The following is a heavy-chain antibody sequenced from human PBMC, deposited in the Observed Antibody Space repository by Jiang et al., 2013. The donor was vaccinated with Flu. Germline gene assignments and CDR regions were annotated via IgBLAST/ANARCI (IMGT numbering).Heavy chain of an antibody. CDR2: ISNRGST. D-gene: IGHD4-11*01. V-gene: IGHV4-59*08. CDR3: ARHSTIVSPFDY. Sequence: GLVKPSETLSLTCTVSGGSISSNCWSWIRQPPGKGLEWIGYISNRGSTNYSPSLKSRVTISIDTSKNQLSLRLNSMTAADTAMFYCARHSTIVSPFDYWGQGTLVTVSS. J-gene: IGHJ4*02. CDR1: GGSISSNC.